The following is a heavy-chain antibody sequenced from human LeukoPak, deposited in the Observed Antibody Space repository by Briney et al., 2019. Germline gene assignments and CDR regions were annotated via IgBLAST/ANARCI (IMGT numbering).Heavy chain of an antibody. CDR1: GYTFTGYY. Sequence: GASVKVSFKASGYTFTGYYMHWVRQAPGQGLEWMGWINPNSGGTNYAQTFQGRVTMTRDTAISTAYMELSRLRSDDTAVYYCARDRYPYYYHCSGYYGGLEDYWGQGTLVTVSS. CDR3: ARDRYPYYYHCSGYYGGLEDY. V-gene: IGHV1-2*02. D-gene: IGHD3-22*01. CDR2: INPNSGGT. J-gene: IGHJ4*02.